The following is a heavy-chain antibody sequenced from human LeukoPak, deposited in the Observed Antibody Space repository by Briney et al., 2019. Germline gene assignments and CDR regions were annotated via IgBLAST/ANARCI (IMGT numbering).Heavy chain of an antibody. CDR2: IYTSGST. Sequence: PSETLSLTCTVSGGSISSYYRSWIRQPAGKGLEWIGRIYTSGSTNYNPSLKSRVTMSVDTSKNQFSLKLSSVTAADTAVYYCARDGSGQGTMVRGVIPPRWFDPWGQGTLVTVSS. CDR1: GGSISSYY. V-gene: IGHV4-4*07. J-gene: IGHJ5*02. D-gene: IGHD3-10*01. CDR3: ARDGSGQGTMVRGVIPPRWFDP.